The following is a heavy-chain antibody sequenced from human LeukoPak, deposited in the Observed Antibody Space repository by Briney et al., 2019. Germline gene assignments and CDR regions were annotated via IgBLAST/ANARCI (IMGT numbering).Heavy chain of an antibody. J-gene: IGHJ3*02. CDR1: GGSISSGGYY. Sequence: PSETLSLTCTVSGGSISSGGYYWSWIRQHPGKGLEWIGYIYYSGSTYYNPSLKSRVTISVDTSKNQFSLKLSSVTAADTAVYYCARGNAQYDAFDIWGQGTMVTVSS. CDR2: IYYSGST. D-gene: IGHD4-11*01. V-gene: IGHV4-31*03. CDR3: ARGNAQYDAFDI.